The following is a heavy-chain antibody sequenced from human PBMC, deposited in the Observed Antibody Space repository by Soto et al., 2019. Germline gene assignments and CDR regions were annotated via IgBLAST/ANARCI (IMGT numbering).Heavy chain of an antibody. CDR3: ARVIKEQMSGRSGSYRYYMDV. Sequence: SETLSLTCTVSGGSINSGDCYWSWIRQHPGKGLEWIGYIYYSGITFYSPSLKSRVTISVDTSKNQFSLNLSSMTAADTAVYYCARVIKEQMSGRSGSYRYYMDVWGKGTTVTVSS. CDR1: GGSINSGDCY. J-gene: IGHJ6*03. D-gene: IGHD3-10*01. V-gene: IGHV4-31*03. CDR2: IYYSGIT.